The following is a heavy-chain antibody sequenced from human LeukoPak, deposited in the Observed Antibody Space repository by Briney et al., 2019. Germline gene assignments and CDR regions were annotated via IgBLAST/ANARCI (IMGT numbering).Heavy chain of an antibody. J-gene: IGHJ4*02. D-gene: IGHD6-19*01. CDR3: AVESSGIAVAGTYYFDY. CDR2: IIPMFGTA. Sequence: SVKVSCKASGGTFSSYAITWVRQAPGQGLEWMGGIIPMFGTANYAQKFQGRVTITADESTSTAYMELSSLRSEDTAVYYCAVESSGIAVAGTYYFDYWGQGTLVTVSS. V-gene: IGHV1-69*13. CDR1: GGTFSSYA.